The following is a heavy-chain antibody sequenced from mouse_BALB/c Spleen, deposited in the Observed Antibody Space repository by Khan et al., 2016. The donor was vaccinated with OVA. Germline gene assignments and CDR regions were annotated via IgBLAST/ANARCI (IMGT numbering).Heavy chain of an antibody. V-gene: IGHV3-2*02. CDR3: TKSRYRYAVAY. CDR2: ISYSGST. J-gene: IGHJ3*01. D-gene: IGHD2-14*01. Sequence: VQLKESGPGLVKPSQSLSLTCTVTGYSITSDDVWNWIRQFPGNKLEWMGYISYSGSTSYNPPLKSRISITRDSSKNQFFLMLNSVTTEEAASYYCTKSRYRYAVAYWGQGTMVTVSA. CDR1: GYSITSDDV.